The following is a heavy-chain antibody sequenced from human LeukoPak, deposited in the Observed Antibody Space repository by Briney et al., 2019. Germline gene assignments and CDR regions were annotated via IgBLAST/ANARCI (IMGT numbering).Heavy chain of an antibody. D-gene: IGHD5-12*01. J-gene: IGHJ4*02. V-gene: IGHV4-4*02. CDR1: GGSITNSYW. CDR3: ARAGGRDFHFDS. CDR2: IYYSGST. Sequence: SETLSLTCAVSGGSITNSYWWTWVRQSPGTGLEWVGEIYYSGSTNYNPSLKSRVTMSVDKPKNQFSLKLSSVTAADTAFYFCARAGGRDFHFDSWGQGTLVTVSS.